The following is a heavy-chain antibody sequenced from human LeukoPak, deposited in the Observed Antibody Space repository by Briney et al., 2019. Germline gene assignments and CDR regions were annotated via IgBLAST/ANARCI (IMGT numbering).Heavy chain of an antibody. CDR3: ARSATDAFDI. Sequence: PGGSLRLSCAASGFTFRSYWMHWVRQDPGKGLVWVSHMNGDGSSTSYAVSVKGRFTISRDNAKNTLYLQMNRLKAEDTAVYYCARSATDAFDIWGQGTMVTVSS. CDR2: MNGDGSST. V-gene: IGHV3-74*01. J-gene: IGHJ3*02. CDR1: GFTFRSYW.